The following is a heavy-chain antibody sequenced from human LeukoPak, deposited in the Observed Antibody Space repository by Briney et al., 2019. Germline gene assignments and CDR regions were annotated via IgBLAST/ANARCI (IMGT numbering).Heavy chain of an antibody. V-gene: IGHV3-23*01. J-gene: IGHJ4*02. CDR1: GFTFSGYT. CDR3: ARDIHDSSGYYYDY. D-gene: IGHD3-22*01. Sequence: GGSLRPSCVASGFTFSGYTMSWVRQAPGRGPEWISAVSARGDKTYYADSVKGRFTVSRDNSKDTLFLQMISLRAEDTALYYCARDIHDSSGYYYDYWGQGTLVTVSP. CDR2: VSARGDKT.